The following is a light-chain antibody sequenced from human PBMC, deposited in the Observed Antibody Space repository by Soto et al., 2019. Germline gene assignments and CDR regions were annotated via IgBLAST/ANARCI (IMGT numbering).Light chain of an antibody. CDR1: SSDVGGYKH. CDR2: DVS. V-gene: IGLV2-14*01. CDR3: RAYISGRTVV. Sequence: QSALTQPASVSGSPGQSITISCTGTSSDVGGYKHVSWYQQHPGKAPKLMIYDVSNRPSGVSNRFSGSKSGNTASLIISGVQAEDEAHYNCRAYISGRTVVFGGGTK. J-gene: IGLJ2*01.